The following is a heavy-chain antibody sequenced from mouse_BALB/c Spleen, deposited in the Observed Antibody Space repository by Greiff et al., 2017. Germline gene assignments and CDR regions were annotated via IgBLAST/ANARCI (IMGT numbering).Heavy chain of an antibody. CDR2: ILPGSGST. Sequence: QVQLQQSGAELMKPGASVKISCKATGYTFSSYWIEWVKQRPGHGLEWIGEILPGSGSTNYNEKFKGKATFTADTSSNTAYMQLSSLTSEDSAVYYCARKITTVVDWGQGTLVTVSA. D-gene: IGHD1-1*01. J-gene: IGHJ3*01. V-gene: IGHV1-9*01. CDR3: ARKITTVVD. CDR1: GYTFSSYW.